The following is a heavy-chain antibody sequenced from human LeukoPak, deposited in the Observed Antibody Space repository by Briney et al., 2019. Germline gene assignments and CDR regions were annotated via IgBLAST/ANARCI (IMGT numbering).Heavy chain of an antibody. CDR3: AKDRYSGTTPSPFDY. D-gene: IGHD1-7*01. V-gene: IGHV3-23*01. CDR2: ISGSGGRT. Sequence: RGSLRLSCAASGFTFSSYAMSWVRQAPGKGLEWVSAISGSGGRTYYADSVKGRFTISRDNSKNPLYLQMNSLRAEDTAVYFCAKDRYSGTTPSPFDYWGQGTLVTVSS. J-gene: IGHJ4*02. CDR1: GFTFSSYA.